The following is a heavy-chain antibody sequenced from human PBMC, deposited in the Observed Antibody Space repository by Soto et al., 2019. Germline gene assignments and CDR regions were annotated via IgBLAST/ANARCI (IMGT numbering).Heavy chain of an antibody. D-gene: IGHD6-13*01. CDR3: ARDPETSSTWYFDV. V-gene: IGHV4-59*02. CDR2: ISGSASP. Sequence: QVQLLESGPGLVKPSETLSLTCTVSNGSVNGYYWSWIRQPPGKGLEWIGCISGSASPYYNPSLNSRVTMSLDTSKNQFSLNLRSVTSADTAIYYCARDPETSSTWYFDVWGQGILAIVSS. J-gene: IGHJ4*02. CDR1: NGSVNGYY.